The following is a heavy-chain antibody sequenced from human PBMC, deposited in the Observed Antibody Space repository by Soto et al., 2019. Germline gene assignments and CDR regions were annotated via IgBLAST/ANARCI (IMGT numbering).Heavy chain of an antibody. CDR3: EAMETGSRENYSHYYMDV. J-gene: IGHJ6*03. Sequence: TSVKVSCKASGFTFTSSAMQWVRQARGQRLEWIGWIVVGSGNTNYAQKFQERVTITRDMSTSTAYMELSSLRSEDTAVYYFEAMETGSRENYSHYYMDVWGRGTAVTVSS. V-gene: IGHV1-58*02. D-gene: IGHD2-21*02. CDR2: IVVGSGNT. CDR1: GFTFTSSA.